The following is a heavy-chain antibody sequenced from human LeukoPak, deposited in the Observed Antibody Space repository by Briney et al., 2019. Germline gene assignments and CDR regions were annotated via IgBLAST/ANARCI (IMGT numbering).Heavy chain of an antibody. Sequence: GGSLRLSCAASGFSFSSYAMSWVRQAPGKGLEWVSAISGSGGSTFYADSVKGRFTISRDNSENTLYLQMNSLRAEDTAVYYCAKDGSSGDYYYFDYWGQGSLVTVSS. V-gene: IGHV3-23*01. J-gene: IGHJ4*02. D-gene: IGHD3-22*01. CDR1: GFSFSSYA. CDR2: ISGSGGST. CDR3: AKDGSSGDYYYFDY.